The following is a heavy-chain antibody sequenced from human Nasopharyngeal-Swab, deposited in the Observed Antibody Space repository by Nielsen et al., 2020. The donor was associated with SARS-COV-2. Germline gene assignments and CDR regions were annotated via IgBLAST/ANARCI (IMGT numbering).Heavy chain of an antibody. J-gene: IGHJ5*02. V-gene: IGHV1-2*04. Sequence: ASVQVSCKASGYTFTGYYMHWVRQAPGQGLEWMGLINPNSGGTNYAQKFQGWVTMTRDTSISTAYMELSRLRSDDTAVYYCARGPIGIAAAGTIGWFDPWGQGTLVTVSS. CDR2: INPNSGGT. CDR3: ARGPIGIAAAGTIGWFDP. D-gene: IGHD6-13*01. CDR1: GYTFTGYY.